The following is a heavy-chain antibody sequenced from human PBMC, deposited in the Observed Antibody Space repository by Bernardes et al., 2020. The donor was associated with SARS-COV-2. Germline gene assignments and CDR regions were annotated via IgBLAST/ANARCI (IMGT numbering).Heavy chain of an antibody. Sequence: GGSLRLSCAASGFTFSSYEMNWVRQAPGEGLEWVSYISSSGGTIYYADSVKGRFTISRDNAKNSLYLQMNSLRAEDTAVYYCARAQGYCSSTSCYGYYYYGMDVWGQGTTVTVSS. V-gene: IGHV3-48*03. D-gene: IGHD2-2*01. CDR3: ARAQGYCSSTSCYGYYYYGMDV. CDR1: GFTFSSYE. J-gene: IGHJ6*02. CDR2: ISSSGGTI.